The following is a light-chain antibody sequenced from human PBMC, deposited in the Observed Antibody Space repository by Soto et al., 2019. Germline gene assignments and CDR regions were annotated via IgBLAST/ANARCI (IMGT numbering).Light chain of an antibody. CDR3: QQYRSWPPLT. V-gene: IGKV3-15*01. CDR2: GAS. J-gene: IGKJ4*01. Sequence: EIVMTQSPATLSVSPGETATLSCRASQSVGSAVAWYQHKPGQAPRLLIVGASIRATGVPGRFSGGGSGTEFTLTIATLQSEDFAVYYCQQYRSWPPLTFGEGTTVEI. CDR1: QSVGSA.